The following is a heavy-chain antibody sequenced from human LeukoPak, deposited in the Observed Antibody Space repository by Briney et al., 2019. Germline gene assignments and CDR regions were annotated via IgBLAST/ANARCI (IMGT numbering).Heavy chain of an antibody. CDR2: SYYSGST. D-gene: IGHD6-13*01. J-gene: IGHJ4*02. V-gene: IGHV4-31*03. Sequence: SHTLSLTCTVAGGSISSGVYCLSWIRQHPVKGLEWIGYSYYSGSTYYNLSRKGRVTISVDTSKNQFSLKLSSVTAADTAVYYCARGDRAAEEEEGHYFDYWGQGTLVTVSS. CDR1: GGSISSGVYC. CDR3: ARGDRAAEEEEGHYFDY.